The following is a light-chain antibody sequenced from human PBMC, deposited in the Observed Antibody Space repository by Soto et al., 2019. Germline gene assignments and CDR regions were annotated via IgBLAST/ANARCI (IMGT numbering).Light chain of an antibody. CDR3: RPHGNTNPIP. CDR2: GAF. J-gene: IGKJ5*01. Sequence: EIELKQSPSTLSAYPGERATLSCRASQSVSTSFLASYQQKPGQAPTLLIYGAFTRSTGSPDRFSGSGAGADFTPTINRRKPPDDAGSYSRPHGNTNPIPSGQGTRLEI. CDR1: QSVSTSF. V-gene: IGKV3-20*01.